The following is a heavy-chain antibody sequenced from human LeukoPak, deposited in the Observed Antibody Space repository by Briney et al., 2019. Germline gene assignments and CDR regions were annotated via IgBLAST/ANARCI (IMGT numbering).Heavy chain of an antibody. CDR3: ARDLYYYGSGSFDY. V-gene: IGHV1-18*01. D-gene: IGHD3-10*01. Sequence: ASVRVSCKASGYTFTSYGISWVRQAPGQGLEWMGWISAYNGNTNYAQKLQGRVTMTTDTSTSTAYMELRSLRSDDTAVYYCARDLYYYGSGSFDYWGQGTLVTVSS. J-gene: IGHJ4*02. CDR1: GYTFTSYG. CDR2: ISAYNGNT.